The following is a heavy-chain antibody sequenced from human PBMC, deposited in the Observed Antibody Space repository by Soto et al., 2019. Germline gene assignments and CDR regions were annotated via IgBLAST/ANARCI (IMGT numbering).Heavy chain of an antibody. CDR1: GYSLTELS. V-gene: IGHV1-24*01. Sequence: ASVNGACKVSGYSLTELSMHWVRHSPLKGLEWMGGFDPEDGETIYAQKFQGRVTMTEDTSTDTAYMELSSLRSEDTAVYYCATSPPYHWPPDASDICGTAKILTVSS. D-gene: IGHD1-20*01. CDR3: ATSPPYHWPPDASDI. J-gene: IGHJ3*02. CDR2: FDPEDGET.